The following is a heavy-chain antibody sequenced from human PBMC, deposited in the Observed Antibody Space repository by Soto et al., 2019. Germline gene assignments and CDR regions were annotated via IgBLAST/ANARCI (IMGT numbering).Heavy chain of an antibody. Sequence: QVQLVQSGAAVKKPGSSVRVSCKASGGTLSNSAITWVRQAPGQGLQWMGAIIPISSPPTYARTFQGRLTITADESANTAYMELSSLRSEDTAVYYCARNIKDWGQGTLVTVSS. CDR3: ARNIKD. CDR2: IIPISSPP. J-gene: IGHJ4*02. CDR1: GGTLSNSA. V-gene: IGHV1-69*12. D-gene: IGHD2-15*01.